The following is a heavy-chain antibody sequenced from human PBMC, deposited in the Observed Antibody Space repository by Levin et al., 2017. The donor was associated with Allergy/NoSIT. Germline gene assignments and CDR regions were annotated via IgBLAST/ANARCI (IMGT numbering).Heavy chain of an antibody. Sequence: SETLSLTCAVYGGSFSDYYWSWIRQSPGKGLEWIGEINDSGNTKYNPSPKSRVTISVETSKNQFSLNLTSLTAADTAVYYCARDYEEQQGGYFDSWGQGILVTVSS. CDR3: ARDYEEQQGGYFDS. D-gene: IGHD6-13*01. CDR2: INDSGNT. J-gene: IGHJ4*02. CDR1: GGSFSDYY. V-gene: IGHV4-34*01.